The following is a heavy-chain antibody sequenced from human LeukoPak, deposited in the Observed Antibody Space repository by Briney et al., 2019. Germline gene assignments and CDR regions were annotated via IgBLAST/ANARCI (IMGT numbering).Heavy chain of an antibody. Sequence: PGGSLRLSCAASGFTFSLYAMNWLRQAPGKGLEWVSAISGSGGSTYYADSVKGRFTISRDNSKNTLYLQMNSLRAEDTAVYYCAKGHDSSGKARYFDYWGQGTLVTVSS. CDR1: GFTFSLYA. CDR3: AKGHDSSGKARYFDY. V-gene: IGHV3-23*01. CDR2: ISGSGGST. D-gene: IGHD3-22*01. J-gene: IGHJ4*02.